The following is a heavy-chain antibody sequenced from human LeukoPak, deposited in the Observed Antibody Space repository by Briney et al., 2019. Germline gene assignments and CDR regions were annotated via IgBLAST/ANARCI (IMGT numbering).Heavy chain of an antibody. CDR2: IDYNGGT. CDR1: GGSISNYY. J-gene: IGHJ4*02. CDR3: ARQGRYMAAAGFPNFDY. D-gene: IGHD6-13*01. Sequence: SETLSPTCSVSGGSISNYYWSWIRQPPGKGLEWIGYIDYNGGTNYNPSLKSRVAMSVDTSKNQFSLKLTSVTAADTAVYYCARQGRYMAAAGFPNFDYWGQGTLATVSS. V-gene: IGHV4-59*08.